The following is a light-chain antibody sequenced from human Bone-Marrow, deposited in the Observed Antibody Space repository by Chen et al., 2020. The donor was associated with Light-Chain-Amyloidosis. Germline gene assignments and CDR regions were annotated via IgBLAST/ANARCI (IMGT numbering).Light chain of an antibody. J-gene: IGLJ1*01. V-gene: IGLV2-11*01. CDR1: SSDVGGYDY. Sequence: QSALTQPRSVSGSPGQSVAISCTGTSSDVGGYDYVSWYQQHPGKAPKFMIYDVSKRPSGVPDRFSGSKSGTSASLAISGLQSDDEADYYCAAWDDNLIAYVFGTGTKVTVL. CDR2: DVS. CDR3: AAWDDNLIAYV.